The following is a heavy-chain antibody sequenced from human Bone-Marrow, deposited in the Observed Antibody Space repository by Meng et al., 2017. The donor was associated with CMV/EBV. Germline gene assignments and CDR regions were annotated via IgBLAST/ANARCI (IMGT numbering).Heavy chain of an antibody. CDR1: GFTFSSYG. J-gene: IGHJ4*02. V-gene: IGHV3-30*02. CDR3: AKDSEGLRFLEWLSNPAPIDY. D-gene: IGHD3-3*01. CDR2: IRYDGSNK. Sequence: GESLKISCAASGFTFSSYGMHWVRQAPGKGLEWVAFIRYDGSNKYYADSVKGRFTISRDNSKNTLYLQMNSLRAEDTAVYYCAKDSEGLRFLEWLSNPAPIDYWGQGTLVTVYS.